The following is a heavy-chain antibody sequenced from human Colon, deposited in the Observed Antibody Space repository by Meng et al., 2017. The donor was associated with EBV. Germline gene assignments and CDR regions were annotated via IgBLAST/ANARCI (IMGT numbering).Heavy chain of an antibody. CDR1: RVSISSNIR. D-gene: IGHD1-26*01. J-gene: IGHJ4*02. Sequence: VQRLESGPGLVTPSGTLSLTCGVSRVSISSNIRWTWVRQPPGKGLEWIGDIDDSGSTNYNPSLNSRISISLDKSKNHFSLKVNSVTAADTAVYYCARGKQDAWELLAYWGQGALVTVSS. V-gene: IGHV4-4*02. CDR3: ARGKQDAWELLAY. CDR2: IDDSGST.